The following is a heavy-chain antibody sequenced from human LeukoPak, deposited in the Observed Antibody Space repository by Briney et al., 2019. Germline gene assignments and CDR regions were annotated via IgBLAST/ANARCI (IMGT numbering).Heavy chain of an antibody. CDR1: GGSFSGYY. D-gene: IGHD1-1*01. CDR3: ARGSGRMEGMDV. CDR2: INHSGST. Sequence: SETLSLTCAVYGGSFSGYYWSWIRQPPGKGLEWIGEINHSGSTNYNPSLKSRATISVDTSKNQFSLKLSSVTAANTAVYYCARGSGRMEGMDVWGQGTTVTVSS. V-gene: IGHV4-34*01. J-gene: IGHJ6*02.